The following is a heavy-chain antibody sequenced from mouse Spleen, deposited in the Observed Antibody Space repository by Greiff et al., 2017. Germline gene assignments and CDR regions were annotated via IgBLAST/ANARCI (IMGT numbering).Heavy chain of an antibody. Sequence: VQLQQSGPGLVQPSQSLSITCTVSGFSLTSYGVHWVRQSPGKGLEWLGVIWRGGSTDYNAAFMSRLSITKDNSKSQVFFKMNSLQTDDTARYYCARGAFTTATGFAYWGQGTLVTVSA. J-gene: IGHJ3*01. CDR1: GFSLTSYG. D-gene: IGHD1-2*01. V-gene: IGHV2-5*01. CDR3: ARGAFTTATGFAY. CDR2: IWRGGST.